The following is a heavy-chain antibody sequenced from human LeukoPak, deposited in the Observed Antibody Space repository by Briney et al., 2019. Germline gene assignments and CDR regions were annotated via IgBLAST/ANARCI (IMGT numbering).Heavy chain of an antibody. CDR1: AGSTSSGDYY. Sequence: SETLSLTCTVSAGSTSSGDYYWSWVRQPAGKGLEWIGRIYSPGTNYNYNPSLKSRVTISIDTSKNQFSLRLTSVTAADTAVYYCVRGIGTSYDSSRDAFDIWGQGTMVSVSS. CDR2: IYSPGTN. V-gene: IGHV4-61*02. D-gene: IGHD3-22*01. CDR3: VRGIGTSYDSSRDAFDI. J-gene: IGHJ3*02.